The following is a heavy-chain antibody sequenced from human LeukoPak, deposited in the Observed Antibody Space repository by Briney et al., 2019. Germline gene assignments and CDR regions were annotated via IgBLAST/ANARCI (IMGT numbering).Heavy chain of an antibody. Sequence: GEYLKISCKGSGYSFTSYWIGWVRQMPGKGLEWMGIIYPGDSDTRYSPSFQGQVTISADKSISTASLQWSSLQASDTAMYYCARRDYFDSSGSATTFDLWGQGTMVTVSS. CDR1: GYSFTSYW. CDR2: IYPGDSDT. D-gene: IGHD3-22*01. CDR3: ARRDYFDSSGSATTFDL. V-gene: IGHV5-51*01. J-gene: IGHJ3*01.